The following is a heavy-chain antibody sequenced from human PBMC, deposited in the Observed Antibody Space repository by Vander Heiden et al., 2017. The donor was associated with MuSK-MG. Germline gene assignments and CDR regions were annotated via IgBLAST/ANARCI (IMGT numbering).Heavy chain of an antibody. CDR3: AKKNYHRFDY. Sequence: EVQLLESGGGLVQPGGSLRLSCAASGLTFSNYAMTWVRQAPGKGLDCVSAISTTGDNTYYADSVKGRFTISRDNSKNTLYLQMNSLRAEDTALYYCAKKNYHRFDYWGQGTLGTVSS. CDR2: ISTTGDNT. D-gene: IGHD2-2*01. J-gene: IGHJ4*02. V-gene: IGHV3-23*01. CDR1: GLTFSNYA.